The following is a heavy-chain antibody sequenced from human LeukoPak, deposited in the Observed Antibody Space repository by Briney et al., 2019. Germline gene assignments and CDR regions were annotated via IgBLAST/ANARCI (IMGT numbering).Heavy chain of an antibody. Sequence: SETLSLTCAVYGGSFSGYYWSWIRKPPGKGLAGIGEINHRGSTNYNPSLKSRVTMSVDTSKNQFSLKLSSVTAADTAVYYCARGTRGYSYGNYYYYMDVWGKGTTVTVSS. CDR1: GGSFSGYY. CDR2: INHRGST. J-gene: IGHJ6*03. V-gene: IGHV4-34*01. CDR3: ARGTRGYSYGNYYYYMDV. D-gene: IGHD5-18*01.